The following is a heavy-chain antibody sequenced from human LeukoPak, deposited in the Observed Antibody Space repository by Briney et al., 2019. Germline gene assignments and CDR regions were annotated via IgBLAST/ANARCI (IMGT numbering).Heavy chain of an antibody. CDR2: IYHSGST. D-gene: IGHD6-13*01. V-gene: IGHV4-38-2*02. CDR1: GYSISSGYY. Sequence: SETLSLTCTVSGYSISSGYYWGWIRQPPGKGLEWIGSIYHSGSTYYNPSLKSRVTISVDTSKNQFSLKLSSVTAADTAVYYCARGPLSSSSWYEGFNWFDPRGQGTLVTVSS. J-gene: IGHJ5*02. CDR3: ARGPLSSSSWYEGFNWFDP.